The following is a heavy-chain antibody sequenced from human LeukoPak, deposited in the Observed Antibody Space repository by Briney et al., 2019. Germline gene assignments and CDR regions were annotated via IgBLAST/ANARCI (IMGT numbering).Heavy chain of an antibody. CDR2: IDYRGST. Sequence: SETLSLTCSVSGGSITSNYWTWIRQSPGKGLEWIGYIDYRGSTNHNPSLKSRVTMSVDTARKRLSLQLSAVTTADTAVYYCARGGVRIAAAGTRDFQHWGQGTLVTVSS. J-gene: IGHJ1*01. CDR1: GGSITSNY. V-gene: IGHV4-59*12. CDR3: ARGGVRIAAAGTRDFQH. D-gene: IGHD6-13*01.